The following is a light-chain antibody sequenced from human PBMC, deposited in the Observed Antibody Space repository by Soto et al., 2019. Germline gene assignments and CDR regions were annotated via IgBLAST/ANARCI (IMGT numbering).Light chain of an antibody. CDR1: SSDVGSYNL. Sequence: QSALTQPASVSGSPGQSITISCTGTSSDVGSYNLVSWYQQHPDKAPKLMIYEVSKRPSGVSNRFSGSKSGNTASLTISGLQAEDEADYYCCSYAGSSLLYVFGTGTKLTVL. CDR2: EVS. V-gene: IGLV2-23*02. J-gene: IGLJ1*01. CDR3: CSYAGSSLLYV.